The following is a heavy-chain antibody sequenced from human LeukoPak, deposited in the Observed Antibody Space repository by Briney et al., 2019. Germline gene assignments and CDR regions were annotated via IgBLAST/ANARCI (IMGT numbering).Heavy chain of an antibody. Sequence: PSETLSLTCTVSGGSISSGIYYWSWIRQPPGKGLEWIGYIHYSGSTNYKASLKSRVSISVDTSKNQFSLKLSSVTAADTAVYYCARLTGYSSESWFDPWGQGTLVTVSS. CDR2: IHYSGST. CDR3: ARLTGYSSESWFDP. V-gene: IGHV4-61*01. D-gene: IGHD3-9*01. J-gene: IGHJ5*02. CDR1: GGSISSGIYY.